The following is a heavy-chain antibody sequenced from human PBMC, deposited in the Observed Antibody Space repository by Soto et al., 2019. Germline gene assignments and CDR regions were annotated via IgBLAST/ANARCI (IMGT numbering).Heavy chain of an antibody. D-gene: IGHD3-3*01. V-gene: IGHV4-59*01. Sequence: SETLSLTCTVSGGSISSYYWSWIRQPPGKGLEWIGYIYYSGSTNYNPSLKRRVTISVDTSKNQFSLKLSSVTAADTAVYYCARGTTGGYYDFWSGYYYFDYWGQGTLVTVSS. CDR2: IYYSGST. CDR1: GGSISSYY. CDR3: ARGTTGGYYDFWSGYYYFDY. J-gene: IGHJ4*02.